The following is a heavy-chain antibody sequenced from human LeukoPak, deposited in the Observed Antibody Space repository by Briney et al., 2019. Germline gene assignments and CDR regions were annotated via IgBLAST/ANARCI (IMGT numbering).Heavy chain of an antibody. CDR2: IYHSGST. Sequence: SETLSLTCTVSGYSISSGYYWGWIRQPPGKGLEWIGSIYHSGSTYYNPSLKSRVTISVDTSKNQFSLKLSSVTAADTAVYYCASDLRAYDSSGYYYSWGQGTLVTVSS. CDR1: GYSISSGYY. D-gene: IGHD3-22*01. J-gene: IGHJ4*02. CDR3: ASDLRAYDSSGYYYS. V-gene: IGHV4-38-2*02.